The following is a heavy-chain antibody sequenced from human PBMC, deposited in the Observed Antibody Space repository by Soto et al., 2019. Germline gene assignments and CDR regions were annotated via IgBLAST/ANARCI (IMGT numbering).Heavy chain of an antibody. CDR3: AGISSNWYPSNCLH. CDR2: ISGSGVST. J-gene: IGHJ1*01. V-gene: IGHV3-23*01. D-gene: IGHD6-13*01. Sequence: GGSLRLSCVVSGMTFRSEGMTWVRQARGRGLEWVSGISGSGVSTYYADSVKGRVIVSRDNSNNTLFLQMNSLRADDTAVYHCAGISSNWYPSNCLHWGQGTLVTVSS. CDR1: GMTFRSEG.